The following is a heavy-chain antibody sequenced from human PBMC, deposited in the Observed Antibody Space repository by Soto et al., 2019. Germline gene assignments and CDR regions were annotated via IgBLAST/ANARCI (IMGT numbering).Heavy chain of an antibody. Sequence: GESLKISCKGSGYSFTSYWIGWVRQMPGKGLEWMGIIYPGDSDTRYSPSFQGQVTISADKSISTAYLQWSSLKASDTAMYYCARELAYCGGDCYSITGFDPWGQGTLVTVSS. CDR3: ARELAYCGGDCYSITGFDP. CDR1: GYSFTSYW. V-gene: IGHV5-51*01. CDR2: IYPGDSDT. D-gene: IGHD2-21*01. J-gene: IGHJ5*02.